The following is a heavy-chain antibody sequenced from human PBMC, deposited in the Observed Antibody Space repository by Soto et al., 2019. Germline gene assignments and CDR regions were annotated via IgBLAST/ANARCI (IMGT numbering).Heavy chain of an antibody. Sequence: QVQLVESGGGVVQPGRSLRLSCAGSGFNFSKYGMHWVRQAPGKGLQWVAVISYDGSKKYYVDSVKGRFTISRAKSKNTLYLQVSSLRAEDTAVYYCRGARDGSGGGSDYWGQGTLVTVSS. CDR1: GFNFSKYG. D-gene: IGHD3-22*01. V-gene: IGHV3-30*03. CDR3: RGARDGSGGGSDY. CDR2: ISYDGSKK. J-gene: IGHJ4*02.